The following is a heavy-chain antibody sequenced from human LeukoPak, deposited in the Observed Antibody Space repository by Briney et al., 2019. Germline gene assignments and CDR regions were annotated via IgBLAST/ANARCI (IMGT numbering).Heavy chain of an antibody. D-gene: IGHD3-3*01. CDR3: AKNRITIFGVALDY. CDR1: GVTFRSYT. Sequence: GGSLRLSCAASGVTFRSYTMNWVRQAPGKGLEWVSSISSSSSYIYYADSVKGRFTISRDNTKNSLYLQMNSLRAEDTAVYYCAKNRITIFGVALDYWGQGTLVTVSS. V-gene: IGHV3-21*04. J-gene: IGHJ4*02. CDR2: ISSSSSYI.